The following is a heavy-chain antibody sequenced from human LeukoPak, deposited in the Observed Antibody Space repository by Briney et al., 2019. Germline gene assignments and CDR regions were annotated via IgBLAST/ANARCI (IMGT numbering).Heavy chain of an antibody. J-gene: IGHJ4*02. D-gene: IGHD5-18*01. Sequence: LSQTLSLTCAISGDSVSSNSAAWNWIGQSPSRGLEWLGRTYYRSKWYNDYAVSVKSRITINPDTSKNQFSLQLNSVTPEDTAVYYCAREGYSYGYDLYYFDYWGQGTLVTVSS. CDR1: GDSVSSNSAA. V-gene: IGHV6-1*01. CDR3: AREGYSYGYDLYYFDY. CDR2: TYYRSKWYN.